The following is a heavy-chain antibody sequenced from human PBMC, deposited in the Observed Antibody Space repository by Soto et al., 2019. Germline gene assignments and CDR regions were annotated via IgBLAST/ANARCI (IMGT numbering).Heavy chain of an antibody. J-gene: IGHJ4*02. V-gene: IGHV3-23*01. D-gene: IGHD3-3*01. CDR3: AKDQLSLRFLEGSYFDY. CDR2: ISGSGGST. Sequence: GGSLRLSCAASGFTFSSYAMSWVRQAPGKGLEWVSAISGSGGSTYYADSVKGRFTISRDNSKNTLYLQMNSLRAEDTAVYYCAKDQLSLRFLEGSYFDYWGQGTLVTVSS. CDR1: GFTFSSYA.